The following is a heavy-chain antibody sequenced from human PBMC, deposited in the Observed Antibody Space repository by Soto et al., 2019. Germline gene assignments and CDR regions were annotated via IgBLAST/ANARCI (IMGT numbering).Heavy chain of an antibody. J-gene: IGHJ3*01. Sequence: GVSLRLPCAPCPTTLRRYAMSWVRQAPGQGLEWVSGITGNSARIYYADSGKGRSSISRDNSKNTLYLQMDTLRAEDTAVYYCAKNGDFDYDAFEVWCQGTVVTVS. V-gene: IGHV3-23*01. CDR2: ITGNSARI. CDR1: PTTLRRYA. D-gene: IGHD3-16*01. CDR3: AKNGDFDYDAFEV.